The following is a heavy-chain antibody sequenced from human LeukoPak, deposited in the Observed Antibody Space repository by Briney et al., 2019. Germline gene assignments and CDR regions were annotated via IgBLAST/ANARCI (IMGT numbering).Heavy chain of an antibody. CDR3: AGGSTWIIDQ. Sequence: ETLSLTCTVSGGSISSSSYYWGWIRQPPGKGLEWVANIKQDGSEKNYVDSVKGRSTIPRDNAKNSLYLQMNSLRAEDTAVYYCAGGSTWIIDQWGQGTLVTVAS. V-gene: IGHV3-7*01. D-gene: IGHD2-2*01. J-gene: IGHJ4*02. CDR2: IKQDGSEK. CDR1: GGSISSSSYY.